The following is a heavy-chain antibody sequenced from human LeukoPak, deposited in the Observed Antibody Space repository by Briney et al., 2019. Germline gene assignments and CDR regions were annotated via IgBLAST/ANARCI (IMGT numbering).Heavy chain of an antibody. Sequence: ASVKVSCKASGYMFNSFGVSWVRQAPGQGLEWMGWISGNDGRAYYAEKFQGRVTMTSDTSTSTVYVELRSLRSDDTAVYYCARDFHDKSGSYYDCFDPWGQGTLVTVSS. CDR2: ISGNDGRA. J-gene: IGHJ5*02. V-gene: IGHV1-18*01. CDR3: ARDFHDKSGSYYDCFDP. D-gene: IGHD3-3*01. CDR1: GYMFNSFG.